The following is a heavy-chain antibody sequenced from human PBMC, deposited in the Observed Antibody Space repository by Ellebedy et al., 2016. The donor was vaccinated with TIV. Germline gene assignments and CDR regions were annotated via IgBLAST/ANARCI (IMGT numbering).Heavy chain of an antibody. CDR1: GFTFSSYA. J-gene: IGHJ4*02. D-gene: IGHD1-26*01. CDR2: ISGGGTAT. V-gene: IGHV3-23*01. Sequence: PGGSLRLSCAASGFTFSSYAMNWVRQAPGKGLEWVSVISGGGTATYYAESVKGRFFISRDNSRNTLYLQMNSLRAEDTAVYYCAREGGSYTNYFDHWGQGTLVTVSS. CDR3: AREGGSYTNYFDH.